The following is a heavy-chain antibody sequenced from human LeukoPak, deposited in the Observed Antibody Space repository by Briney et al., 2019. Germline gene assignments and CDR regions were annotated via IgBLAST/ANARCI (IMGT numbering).Heavy chain of an antibody. CDR1: GYTFTGYY. V-gene: IGHV1-2*02. CDR2: INPNSGGT. J-gene: IGHJ4*02. CDR3: ARDADCGGDCRPEKFDY. D-gene: IGHD2-21*02. Sequence: ASVKVSCKASGYTFTGYYMHWVRQAPGQGLEWMGWINPNSGGTNYAQKFQGRVTMTRDTSISTAYMELSRLRSDDTAVYYCARDADCGGDCRPEKFDYWGQGTLVTVSS.